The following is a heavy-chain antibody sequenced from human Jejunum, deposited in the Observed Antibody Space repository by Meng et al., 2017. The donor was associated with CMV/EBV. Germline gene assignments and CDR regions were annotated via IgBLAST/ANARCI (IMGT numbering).Heavy chain of an antibody. J-gene: IGHJ4*02. V-gene: IGHV1-69*04. Sequence: TFRTYAIPCLRQAPAQGLEWMGRIIPVRRTTNYAQKFQDRVTITADRATTTAYMEMTSRTSEDTAVYYCARDRYYGTSGHYYESGYWGQGTLVTVSS. CDR2: IIPVRRTT. CDR1: TFRTYA. D-gene: IGHD3-22*01. CDR3: ARDRYYGTSGHYYESGY.